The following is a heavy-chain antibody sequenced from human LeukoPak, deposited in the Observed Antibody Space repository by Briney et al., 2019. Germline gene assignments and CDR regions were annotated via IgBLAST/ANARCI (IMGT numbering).Heavy chain of an antibody. CDR2: IYYSGST. J-gene: IGHJ6*02. CDR1: GGSISSYY. V-gene: IGHV4-59*08. D-gene: IGHD7-27*01. CDR3: ARLGTRYYGMDV. Sequence: KSSETLSPTCTVSGGSISSYYWSWIRQPPGKGLEWIGYIYYSGSTNYNPSLKSRVTISVDTSKNQFSLKLSSVTAADTAVYYCARLGTRYYGMDVWGQGTTVTVSS.